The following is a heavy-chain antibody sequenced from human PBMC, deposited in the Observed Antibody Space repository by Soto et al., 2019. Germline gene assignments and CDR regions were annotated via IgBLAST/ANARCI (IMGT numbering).Heavy chain of an antibody. Sequence: GESLKISCKGSGFSFTTYWIAWVRQMPGKGLEWMGIIYPGDSKTTYSPSFQGQVTISADKSISTAYLQWSSLKASDTAMYYCARRSSLHYYYGMDVWGQGTTVTVYS. CDR2: IYPGDSKT. J-gene: IGHJ6*02. CDR1: GFSFTTYW. D-gene: IGHD6-13*01. CDR3: ARRSSLHYYYGMDV. V-gene: IGHV5-51*01.